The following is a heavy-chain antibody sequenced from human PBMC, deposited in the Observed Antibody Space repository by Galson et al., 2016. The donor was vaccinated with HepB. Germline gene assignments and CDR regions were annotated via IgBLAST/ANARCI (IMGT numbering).Heavy chain of an antibody. D-gene: IGHD3-22*01. J-gene: IGHJ1*01. V-gene: IGHV3-7*03. CDR2: IKPDGSER. CDR1: GFNFSSYW. Sequence: SLRLSCATSGFNFSSYWMSWVRQAPGKGLEWVANIKPDGSERYYVDSLKGRSTISRDNAENSLNLQMNNLRAEDTAVYFCALYYYDSTGFVEYFQHWGQGTRVTVSS. CDR3: ALYYYDSTGFVEYFQH.